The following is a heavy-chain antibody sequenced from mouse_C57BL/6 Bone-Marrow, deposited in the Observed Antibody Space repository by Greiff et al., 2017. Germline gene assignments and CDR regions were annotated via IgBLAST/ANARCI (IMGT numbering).Heavy chain of an antibody. D-gene: IGHD2-3*01. CDR1: GFTFSDFY. Sequence: EVKLMESGGGLVQSGRSLRLSCATSGFTFSDFYMEWVRQAPGKGLEWIAASRNKANDYTTEYSASVKGRFIVSRDTSQSILYLQMNALRAEDTAIYYCARAADGYSYAMDYWGQGTSVTVSS. CDR2: SRNKANDYTT. CDR3: ARAADGYSYAMDY. J-gene: IGHJ4*01. V-gene: IGHV7-1*01.